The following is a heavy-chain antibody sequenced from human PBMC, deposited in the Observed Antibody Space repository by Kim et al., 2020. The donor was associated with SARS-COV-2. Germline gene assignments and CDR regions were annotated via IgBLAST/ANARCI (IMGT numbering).Heavy chain of an antibody. CDR3: ARADGPFFRYPLDV. CDR2: TNHAGST. J-gene: IGHJ6*02. Sequence: SETLSLTCAFSGGSFSGFYFHWVRQSPGKGLEWIGETNHAGSTRFNPSFQSRVGISVDSSKKQISLRVESLTAADTAVYYFARADGPFFRYPLDVWVRG. CDR1: GGSFSGFY. V-gene: IGHV4-34*01. D-gene: IGHD1-20*01.